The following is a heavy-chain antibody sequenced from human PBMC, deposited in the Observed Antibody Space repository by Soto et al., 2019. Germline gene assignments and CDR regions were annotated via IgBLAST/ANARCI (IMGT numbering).Heavy chain of an antibody. CDR1: GFTFSNYA. J-gene: IGHJ4*02. Sequence: PGGSLRLSCVASGFTFSNYAMNWVRQAPGKGLEWVSAISGGGDSTYYAGSVKGRFTISRDNSKNTLYLQMNSLRAEDTAVYYCAKSGSSSCYDRFDYWGQGTLVTVSS. D-gene: IGHD3-22*01. V-gene: IGHV3-23*01. CDR3: AKSGSSSCYDRFDY. CDR2: ISGGGDST.